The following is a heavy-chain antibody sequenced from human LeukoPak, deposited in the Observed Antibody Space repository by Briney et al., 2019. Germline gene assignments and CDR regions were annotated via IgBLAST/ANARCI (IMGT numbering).Heavy chain of an antibody. CDR1: GFTFSTYS. J-gene: IGHJ4*02. Sequence: GGSLRLSCAASGFTFSTYSMNWVRQAPGKGLEWVSYISSGGSSIYYADSVKGRFTISGDNAKNSLYLRMNSLRAEDTAVYYCARDTYGSGNYYNAPLDYWGQGTLVTVSS. CDR3: ARDTYGSGNYYNAPLDY. CDR2: ISSGGSSI. V-gene: IGHV3-48*01. D-gene: IGHD3-10*01.